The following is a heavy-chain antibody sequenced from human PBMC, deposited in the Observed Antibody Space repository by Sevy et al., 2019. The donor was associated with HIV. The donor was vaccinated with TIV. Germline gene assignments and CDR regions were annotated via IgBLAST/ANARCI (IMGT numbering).Heavy chain of an antibody. CDR1: GGSITSLY. CDR3: AGENAWGRGYS. CDR2: IYDNAHI. V-gene: IGHV4-59*08. Sequence: SETLSLTCTVSGGSITSLYWNWIRQPPGKGLEWIANIYDNAHINYNPSLKSRVTLSLDTSKNQFSLRLSSVTAADTAMYYCAGENAWGRGYSWGQGTLVTVSS. J-gene: IGHJ4*02. D-gene: IGHD1-26*01.